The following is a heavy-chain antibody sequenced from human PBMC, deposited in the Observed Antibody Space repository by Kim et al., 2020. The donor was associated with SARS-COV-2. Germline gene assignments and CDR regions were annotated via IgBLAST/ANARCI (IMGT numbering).Heavy chain of an antibody. CDR1: GGSISSSSYY. V-gene: IGHV4-39*01. Sequence: SETLSLTCTVSGGSISSSSYYWGWIRQPPGKGLEWIGSIYYSGSTYYNPSLKSRVTISVDTSKNQFSLKLSSVTAADTAVYYCASLLGPNPAAFDIWGQGTMVTVSS. J-gene: IGHJ3*02. CDR2: IYYSGST. CDR3: ASLLGPNPAAFDI. D-gene: IGHD3-16*01.